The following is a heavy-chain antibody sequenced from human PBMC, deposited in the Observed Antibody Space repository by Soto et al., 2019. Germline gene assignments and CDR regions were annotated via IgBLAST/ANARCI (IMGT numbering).Heavy chain of an antibody. V-gene: IGHV3-48*01. CDR2: ISSSSSTI. D-gene: IGHD2-15*01. J-gene: IGHJ4*02. CDR1: GFTFSSYS. Sequence: EVQVVESGGGLVQPGGSLRLSCAASGFTFSSYSMNWVRQAPGKGLEWVSYISSSSSTIFYADSVKGRFTISIDNAKNSLYLQMNRLRAEDTAVYYCARDIDGGGQGTLVTVSS. CDR3: ARDIDG.